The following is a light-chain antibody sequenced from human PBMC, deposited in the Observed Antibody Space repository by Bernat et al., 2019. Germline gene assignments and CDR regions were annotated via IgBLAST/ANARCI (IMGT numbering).Light chain of an antibody. CDR2: EVS. CDR3: CSYAGSSTWV. V-gene: IGLV2-23*02. CDR1: SSDVGSYNL. J-gene: IGLJ3*02. Sequence: ALTQPASVSGSPGQSITISCTGTSSDVGSYNLVSWYQQHPGKAPKLMIYEVSKRPSGVSNRFSGSKSGNTASLTISGLQAEDEADYYCCSYAGSSTWVFGGGTKLTVL.